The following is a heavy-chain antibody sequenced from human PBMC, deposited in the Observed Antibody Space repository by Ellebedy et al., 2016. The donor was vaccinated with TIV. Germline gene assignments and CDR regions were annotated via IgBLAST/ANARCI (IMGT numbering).Heavy chain of an antibody. D-gene: IGHD1-26*01. CDR3: AKDHEQLLVPNWFDP. J-gene: IGHJ5*02. V-gene: IGHV3-53*01. CDR1: GSIVSSRY. Sequence: GESLKISXAASGSIVSSRYMSWVRQAPGKGLEWVSVIYDGGSTYYADSVKGRFTISRDNFKNTLHLQMNSLRVDDTAVYYCAKDHEQLLVPNWFDPWGQGTLVTVSS. CDR2: IYDGGST.